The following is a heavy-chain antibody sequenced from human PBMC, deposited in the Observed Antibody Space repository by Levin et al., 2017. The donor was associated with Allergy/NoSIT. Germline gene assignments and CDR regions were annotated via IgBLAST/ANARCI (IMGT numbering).Heavy chain of an antibody. CDR3: ARGLPGYRTGWYDY. Sequence: GASVKVSCKASGYTFTGYYMHWVRQAPGQGLEWVGWINPNTGVTNYAQKFQGWVTMTWDTSISTAYMELTSLRSDDPAVYYCARGLPGYRTGWYDYWGQGTLVTFSS. V-gene: IGHV1-2*04. D-gene: IGHD6-19*01. CDR2: INPNTGVT. J-gene: IGHJ4*02. CDR1: GYTFTGYY.